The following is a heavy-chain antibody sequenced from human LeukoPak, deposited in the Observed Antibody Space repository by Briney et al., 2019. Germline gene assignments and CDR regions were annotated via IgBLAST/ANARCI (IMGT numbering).Heavy chain of an antibody. J-gene: IGHJ6*03. CDR1: GYTFTGYY. CDR2: INPNSGST. CDR3: ARGDYYYYYMDV. V-gene: IGHV1-2*06. Sequence: ASVKVSCXASGYTFTGYYMHWVRQAPGQGLEWMGRINPNSGSTNYAQKFQGRVTMTRDTSISTAYMELSRLRSDDTAVYYCARGDYYYYYMDVWGKGTTVTVSS.